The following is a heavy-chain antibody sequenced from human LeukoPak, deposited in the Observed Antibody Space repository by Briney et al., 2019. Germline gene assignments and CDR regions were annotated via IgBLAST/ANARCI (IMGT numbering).Heavy chain of an antibody. D-gene: IGHD2-21*01. CDR2: ISYDGSNK. CDR3: ASFTGYVVLDY. Sequence: GRSLRLSCAASGFTFSSYAMHWVRQAPGKGLEWVAVISYDGSNKYYADSVKGRFTISRDNSKNTLYLRMNSLRAEDTAVYYCASFTGYVVLDYWGQGTLVTVSS. J-gene: IGHJ4*02. CDR1: GFTFSSYA. V-gene: IGHV3-30*04.